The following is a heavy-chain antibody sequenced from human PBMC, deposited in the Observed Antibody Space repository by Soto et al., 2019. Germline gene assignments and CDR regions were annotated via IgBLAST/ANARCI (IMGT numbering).Heavy chain of an antibody. CDR3: ARGIAVAGSCFDY. CDR1: GGSFSGYY. V-gene: IGHV4-34*01. D-gene: IGHD6-19*01. Sequence: QVQLQQWGAGLLKPSETLSLTCAVYGGSFSGYYWSWIRQPPGKGLEWIGEINHSGSTNYNPSLKSLVTISVDTSKNQFSLKLSTVTAADTAVYYCARGIAVAGSCFDYWGQGTLVTVSS. CDR2: INHSGST. J-gene: IGHJ4*02.